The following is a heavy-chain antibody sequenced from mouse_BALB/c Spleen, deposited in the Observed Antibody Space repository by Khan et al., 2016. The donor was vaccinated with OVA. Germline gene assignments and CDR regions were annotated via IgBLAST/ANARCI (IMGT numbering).Heavy chain of an antibody. CDR1: GYSITSGYA. D-gene: IGHD1-1*01. V-gene: IGHV3-2*02. CDR3: ARGKYYGYYFDY. Sequence: EVQLQESGPGLVKPSQSLSLTCTVTGYSITSGYAWNWIRQFPGNKLEWMGYISYSGGTSYNPSLKSRISITRDTSKNQFFLQLNSGTTEYTATYYCARGKYYGYYFDYWGQGTPRTVSS. CDR2: ISYSGGT. J-gene: IGHJ2*01.